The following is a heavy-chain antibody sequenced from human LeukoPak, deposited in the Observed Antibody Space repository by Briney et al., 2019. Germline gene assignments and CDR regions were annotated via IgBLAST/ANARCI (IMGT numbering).Heavy chain of an antibody. J-gene: IGHJ4*02. CDR2: IYHSGST. CDR3: ARVSIIVGAQGGYYFDY. Sequence: PSETLSLTCTVSGYSISSGYYWGWIRQPPGKGLEWIGSIYHSGSTYYNPSLKSRVTISVDTSKNQFSLKLSSVTAADTAVYYCARVSIIVGAQGGYYFDYWGQGTLVTVSS. CDR1: GYSISSGYY. V-gene: IGHV4-38-2*02. D-gene: IGHD1-26*01.